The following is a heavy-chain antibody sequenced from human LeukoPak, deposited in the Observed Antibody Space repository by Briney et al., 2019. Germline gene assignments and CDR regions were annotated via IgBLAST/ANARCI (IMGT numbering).Heavy chain of an antibody. V-gene: IGHV4-30-2*01. CDR3: ARDNPWNWFDP. CDR1: GDSISSGGWY. CDR2: IYHSGST. Sequence: SQTLSLTCTVSGDSISSGGWYWSWLRQPPGQGLEWIGYIYHSGSTSYNPSLKGRLTISVDRSRNQFSLNLASVTAADTAIYYCARDNPWNWFDPWGQGTLVTVSS. J-gene: IGHJ5*02.